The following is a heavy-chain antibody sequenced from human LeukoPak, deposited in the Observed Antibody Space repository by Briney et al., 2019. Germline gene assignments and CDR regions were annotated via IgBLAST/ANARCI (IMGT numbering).Heavy chain of an antibody. Sequence: GGSLRLSCAASGLTVSSYSMNWVRQAPGKGLEWVSYISSSSSTIYYADSVKGRFTISRDNAKNSLYLQMNSLRDEDTAVYYCARARASGRSGFDYWGQGTLVTVSS. D-gene: IGHD2-15*01. V-gene: IGHV3-48*02. CDR1: GLTVSSYS. CDR3: ARARASGRSGFDY. J-gene: IGHJ4*02. CDR2: ISSSSSTI.